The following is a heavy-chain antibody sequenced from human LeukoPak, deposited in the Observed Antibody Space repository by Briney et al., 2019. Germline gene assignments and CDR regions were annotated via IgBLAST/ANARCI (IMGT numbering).Heavy chain of an antibody. CDR1: GFTVSTHC. V-gene: IGHV3-53*01. D-gene: IGHD2-8*01. Sequence: GGSLRLSCAASGFTVSTHCMTWVRQAPGKGLECVSVIYSGGSTYYADSVKGRFTVSRDNSKNTLYLQMNSLRAEDTAMYYCARGLGYCTSTTCLLPFDYWGQGTLVTVS. CDR2: IYSGGST. CDR3: ARGLGYCTSTTCLLPFDY. J-gene: IGHJ4*02.